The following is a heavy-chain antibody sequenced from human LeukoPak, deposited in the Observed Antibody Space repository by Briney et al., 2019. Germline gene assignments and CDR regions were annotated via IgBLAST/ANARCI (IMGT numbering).Heavy chain of an antibody. J-gene: IGHJ4*02. Sequence: QPGGSLRLSCAASGFTFSSYSMNWVRQAPGKGLEWVSYISSSSTIYYADSVKGRFTISRDNAKNSLYLQMNSLRAEDTAVYYCAREGEWELPLYYFDYWGQGTLVTVSS. CDR2: ISSSSTI. D-gene: IGHD1-26*01. CDR3: AREGEWELPLYYFDY. CDR1: GFTFSSYS. V-gene: IGHV3-48*01.